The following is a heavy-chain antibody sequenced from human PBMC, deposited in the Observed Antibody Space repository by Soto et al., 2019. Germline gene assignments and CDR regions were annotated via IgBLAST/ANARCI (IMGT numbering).Heavy chain of an antibody. CDR1: GGTFSSYA. D-gene: IGHD3-3*01. CDR3: ARVGNYDFWSGGDY. Sequence: QVQLVQSGAEVKKPGSSVKVSCKASGGTFSSYAISWVRQAPGQGLEWMGGIIPIFGTANYAQKFQGRVTITAAESTGTAYMELRSLRSEDTAVYYCARVGNYDFWSGGDYWGQGTLVTFSS. J-gene: IGHJ4*02. V-gene: IGHV1-69*12. CDR2: IIPIFGTA.